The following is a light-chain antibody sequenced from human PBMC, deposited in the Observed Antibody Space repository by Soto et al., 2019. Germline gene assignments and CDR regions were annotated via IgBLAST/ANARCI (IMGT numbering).Light chain of an antibody. J-gene: IGKJ3*01. Sequence: EIVLTQSPGTLSLCPGERATLSCRASQSVSSSYLAWYQQKPGQAPRLLIYGASSRATGIPDRFSGSGSGTDFALTISGREFEDFAGYYCQQFGSSPLFTFGPGTKVDV. CDR2: GAS. V-gene: IGKV3-20*01. CDR3: QQFGSSPLFT. CDR1: QSVSSSY.